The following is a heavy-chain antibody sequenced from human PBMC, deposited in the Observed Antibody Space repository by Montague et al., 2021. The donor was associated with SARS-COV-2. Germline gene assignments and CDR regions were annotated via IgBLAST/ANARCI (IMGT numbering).Heavy chain of an antibody. CDR3: ARTPTRPLSLDS. D-gene: IGHD6-6*01. J-gene: IGHJ4*02. CDR2: VTTSGTT. V-gene: IGHV4-4*07. Sequence: SETRSLTCAVSGGSITGFSWSWVRQPAGKGLEWIGRVTTSGTTNYSPSRRSRVTMSVDTSKNQFSLNLNSVTAADTAIYYCARTPTRPLSLDSWGQGTLVTVSS. CDR1: GGSITGFS.